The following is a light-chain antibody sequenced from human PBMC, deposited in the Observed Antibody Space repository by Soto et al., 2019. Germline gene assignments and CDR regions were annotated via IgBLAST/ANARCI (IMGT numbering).Light chain of an antibody. V-gene: IGLV2-14*01. CDR3: SSFTTPSPYV. CDR1: SSDVGGFDY. J-gene: IGLJ1*01. Sequence: QSALTQPASVSGSPGQSITISCTGTSSDVGGFDYVSWYQHLPGKAPKLIIYEVTNRPSGVSHRFSGSKSAYTASLTISGLQAEDEADYYCSSFTTPSPYVFGTGTKVTVL. CDR2: EVT.